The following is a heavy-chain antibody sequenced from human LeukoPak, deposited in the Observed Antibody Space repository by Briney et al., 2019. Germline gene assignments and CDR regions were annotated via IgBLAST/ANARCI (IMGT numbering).Heavy chain of an antibody. D-gene: IGHD3-3*01. CDR1: GYSISGGYY. V-gene: IGHV4-38-2*02. J-gene: IGHJ5*02. CDR3: ARVHDFWSGRGNTNWFDP. Sequence: SETLSLPCTVSGYSISGGYYWGWIRQPPGKGLEWIGSIYHSGSTYYNPSLKSRVTISVDTSKNQFSLKLSSVTAADTAVYYCARVHDFWSGRGNTNWFDPWGQGTLVPVSS. CDR2: IYHSGST.